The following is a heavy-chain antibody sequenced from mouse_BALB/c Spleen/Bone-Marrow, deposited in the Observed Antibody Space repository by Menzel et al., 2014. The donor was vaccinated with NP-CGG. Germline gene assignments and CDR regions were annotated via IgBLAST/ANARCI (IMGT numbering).Heavy chain of an antibody. CDR2: INSNGGST. CDR3: ARDNYDNYVVYFNK. Sequence: EVMLVESGGGLVQPGGSLKLSCAASGFTFSSYGMSWVRQTPDKRLELVASINSNGGSTYYPDSVKGRFTISRDNAKNPLPQKRNSRKSENTAMYYCARDNYDNYVVYFNKGDQDTTLTFPS. D-gene: IGHD2-1*01. CDR1: GFTFSSYG. V-gene: IGHV5-6-3*01. J-gene: IGHJ2*01.